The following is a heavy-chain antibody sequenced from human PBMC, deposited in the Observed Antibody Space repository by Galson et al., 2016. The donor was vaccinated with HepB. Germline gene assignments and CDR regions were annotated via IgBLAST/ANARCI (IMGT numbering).Heavy chain of an antibody. Sequence: SLRLSCAASGFTFNNYAMSWVRQTPGKGLEWVSSIGGSGVSTYYADSVKGRFTISRDNSKNTVYLRMKSLRAEDTAIFYCAKSRRGGSGWYFDPWGQGTLVTVSS. J-gene: IGHJ5*02. CDR3: AKSRRGGSGWYFDP. V-gene: IGHV3-23*01. CDR1: GFTFNNYA. CDR2: IGGSGVST. D-gene: IGHD6-19*01.